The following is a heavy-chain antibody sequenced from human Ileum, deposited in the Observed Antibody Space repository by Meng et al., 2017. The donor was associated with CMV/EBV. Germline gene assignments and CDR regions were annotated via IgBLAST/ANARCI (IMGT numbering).Heavy chain of an antibody. CDR3: AIQVRDSSTYVY. D-gene: IGHD4-11*01. CDR2: LYSGGTR. V-gene: IGHV3-66*04. J-gene: IGHJ4*02. CDR1: GLTVSSSY. Sequence: DVGLVESGRGLVQPGQSLRLYCAASGLTVSSSYMSWVRQAPGKGLESVAALYSGGTRYYADSVRGRFVIAADNSKNTLYLQVYGRTGEDTAMYYCAIQVRDSSTYVYWGQGTLVTVSS.